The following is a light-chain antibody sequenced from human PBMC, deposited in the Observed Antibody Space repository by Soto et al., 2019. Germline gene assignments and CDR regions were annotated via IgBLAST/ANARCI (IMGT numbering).Light chain of an antibody. CDR3: VLYMGSVV. CDR1: SGSVSTSYY. CDR2: STN. J-gene: IGLJ2*01. V-gene: IGLV8-61*01. Sequence: QTVVTQEPSFSVSRGGTVTLTCGLSSGSVSTSYYPSWYQQTPGQAPRTLIYSTNTRSSGVPDRFSGSILGNKAALTITGAQADDESDYYCVLYMGSVVFGGGTKLTVL.